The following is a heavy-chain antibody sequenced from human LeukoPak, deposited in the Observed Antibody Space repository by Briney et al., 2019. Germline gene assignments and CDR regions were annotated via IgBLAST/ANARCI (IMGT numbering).Heavy chain of an antibody. V-gene: IGHV3-21*01. D-gene: IGHD6-19*01. Sequence: PGGSLRLFCAASGFPFNSYSMHWVPQAPGKGLEWVSSISSRSYYIYYADSVKGRFTISRDNAKNSLYLQMNSLRAEDTAVYYCARAGGWYLYYFDYWGQGTLVTVSS. CDR1: GFPFNSYS. J-gene: IGHJ4*02. CDR3: ARAGGWYLYYFDY. CDR2: ISSRSYYI.